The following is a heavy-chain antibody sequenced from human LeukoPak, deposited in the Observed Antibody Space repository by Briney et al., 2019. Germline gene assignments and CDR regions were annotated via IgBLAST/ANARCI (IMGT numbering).Heavy chain of an antibody. J-gene: IGHJ6*02. Sequence: SETLSLTCAVYGGSFSGYYWSWIRQPPGKGLEWIGEINHSGSTNYNPSLKSRVTISVDTSKNQFSLKLSSVTAADTAVYYCARGKNVLRYFDWLPQYGMDVWGQGTTVTVSS. CDR3: ARGKNVLRYFDWLPQYGMDV. V-gene: IGHV4-34*01. D-gene: IGHD3-9*01. CDR1: GGSFSGYY. CDR2: INHSGST.